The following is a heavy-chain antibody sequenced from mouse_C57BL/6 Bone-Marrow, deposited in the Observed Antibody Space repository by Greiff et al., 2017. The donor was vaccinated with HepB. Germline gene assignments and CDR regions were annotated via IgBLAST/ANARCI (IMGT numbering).Heavy chain of an antibody. V-gene: IGHV1-64*01. CDR2: IHPNSGST. D-gene: IGHD2-2*01. CDR3: ARWLQGMDY. CDR1: GYTFTSYW. J-gene: IGHJ4*01. Sequence: VKLQESGAELVKPGASVKLSCKASGYTFTSYWMHWVKQRPGQGLEWIGMIHPNSGSTNYNEKFKSKATLTVDKSSSTAYMQLSSLTSEDSAVYYCARWLQGMDYWGQGTSVTVCS.